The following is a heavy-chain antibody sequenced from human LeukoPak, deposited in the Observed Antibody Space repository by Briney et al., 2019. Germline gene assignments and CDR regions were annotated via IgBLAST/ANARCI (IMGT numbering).Heavy chain of an antibody. D-gene: IGHD1-26*01. V-gene: IGHV3-7*01. Sequence: GGSLRLSCAASGFTFSTSWMNWVRQAPGKGQEWVANINQDGSEKYYVDSVKGRFSISRDNAKNSLYLQMNSLRAEDTAVYCGVVYWGQGILVTVSS. J-gene: IGHJ4*02. CDR2: INQDGSEK. CDR3: VVY. CDR1: GFTFSTSW.